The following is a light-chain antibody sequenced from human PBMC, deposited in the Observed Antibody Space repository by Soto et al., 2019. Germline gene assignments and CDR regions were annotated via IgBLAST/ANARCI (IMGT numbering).Light chain of an antibody. CDR3: QEYNTWPWT. V-gene: IGKV3-15*01. CDR1: QSANNN. CDR2: GAS. Sequence: ETLMTQSPATLSVSPGERATLSCRASQSANNNLAWYQQKLGQAPRVLIYGASTRATGIPARFTGSGSGTDFILTITSLQSEDSAVYYCQEYNTWPWTFGQGTKVEFK. J-gene: IGKJ1*01.